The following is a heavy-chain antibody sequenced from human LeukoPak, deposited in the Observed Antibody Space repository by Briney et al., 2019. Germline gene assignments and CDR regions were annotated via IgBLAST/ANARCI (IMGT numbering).Heavy chain of an antibody. CDR2: ISPSGGST. D-gene: IGHD3-10*01. CDR1: GYTFTSNY. Sequence: EASVKVSCKAFGYTFTSNYMHWVRQAPGQGPEWMGVISPSGGSTTYAQKFQGRVTMTRNTSISTAYMELSSLRSEDTAVYYCASGLYGSGSYYAFDIWGQGTMVTVSS. J-gene: IGHJ3*02. V-gene: IGHV1-46*01. CDR3: ASGLYGSGSYYAFDI.